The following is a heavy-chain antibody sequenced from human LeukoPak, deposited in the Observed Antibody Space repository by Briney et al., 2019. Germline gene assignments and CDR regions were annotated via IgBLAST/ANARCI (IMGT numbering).Heavy chain of an antibody. V-gene: IGHV3-21*01. D-gene: IGHD4-17*01. Sequence: PGGSLRLSCAASGFTFSSYSMNWVRQAPGKGLEWVSSISSRSSYIYYADSVKGRFTISRDNAKNSLYLQMNSLRAEDTAVYYCARDYGDPYYFDYWGQGTLVTVSS. CDR3: ARDYGDPYYFDY. J-gene: IGHJ4*02. CDR1: GFTFSSYS. CDR2: ISSRSSYI.